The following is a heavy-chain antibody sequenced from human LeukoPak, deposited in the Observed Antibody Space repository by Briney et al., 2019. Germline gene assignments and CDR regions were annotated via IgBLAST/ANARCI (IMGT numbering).Heavy chain of an antibody. Sequence: SETLSLTCAVSGYSISSGYYWGWIRQPPGKGLEWIGSIYHSGSTYYNPSLKSRVTISVDTSKNQFSLKLSSVTAADTAVYYCARQLGRAYFDYWGQGTLVTVSS. V-gene: IGHV4-38-2*01. CDR1: GYSISSGYY. CDR2: IYHSGST. D-gene: IGHD6-13*01. CDR3: ARQLGRAYFDY. J-gene: IGHJ4*02.